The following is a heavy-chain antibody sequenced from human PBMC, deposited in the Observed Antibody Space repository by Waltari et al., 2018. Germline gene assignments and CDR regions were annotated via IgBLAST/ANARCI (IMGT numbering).Heavy chain of an antibody. CDR3: ARGAPYSSGWMGYYYGMDV. J-gene: IGHJ6*02. CDR1: GYTFTGYY. D-gene: IGHD6-19*01. CDR2: INPNSGGT. V-gene: IGHV1-2*06. Sequence: QVQLVQSGAEVKKPGASVKVSCKASGYTFTGYYMHWVRQAPGQGLEWMGRINPNSGGTNYAQKCQGRVTMTRDTSISTAYMELSRLRSDDTAVYYCARGAPYSSGWMGYYYGMDVWGQGTTVTVSS.